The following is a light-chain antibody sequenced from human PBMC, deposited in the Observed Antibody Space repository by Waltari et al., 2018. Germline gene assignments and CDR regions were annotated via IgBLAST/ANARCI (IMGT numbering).Light chain of an antibody. CDR1: QSIADH. CDR2: GAS. V-gene: IGKV1-39*01. J-gene: IGKJ1*01. Sequence: DIQMTQSPSSLSASVGDRVTITCRASQSIADHLNWYQQKPGKAPKLLIYGASILQSGVPSRVSGGGAGTDFTLTISSLQPEDSATDYCQQGFSNPRTFGQGTKVEIK. CDR3: QQGFSNPRT.